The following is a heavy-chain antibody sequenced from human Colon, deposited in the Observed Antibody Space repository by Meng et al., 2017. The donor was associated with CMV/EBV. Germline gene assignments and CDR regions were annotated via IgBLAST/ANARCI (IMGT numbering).Heavy chain of an antibody. CDR3: ARGWPPDY. J-gene: IGHJ4*02. Sequence: GGSLRLSCATSGFDFNIYAINWVRQAPGKGLEWVSGITGSGDRAYYADSVGGRFTLSRDNAQNSVFLQMNSLTAEDTAVYYCARGWPPDYWGQGTLVTVSS. CDR1: GFDFNIYA. CDR2: ITGSGDRA. V-gene: IGHV3-23*01. D-gene: IGHD6-13*01.